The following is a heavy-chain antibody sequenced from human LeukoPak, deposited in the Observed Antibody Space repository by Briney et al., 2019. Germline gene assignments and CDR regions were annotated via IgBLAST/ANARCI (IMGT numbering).Heavy chain of an antibody. CDR3: ARDLHYDSSGYYYFDY. CDR1: GFTFSSYW. V-gene: IGHV3-74*01. J-gene: IGHJ4*02. Sequence: GGSLRLSCAASGFTFSSYWMHWVRQAPGKGLVWVSRVNSDGSSTSYADSVKGRFTISRDNAKNTLYLQMNNLRAEDTAVYYCARDLHYDSSGYYYFDYWGQGTLVTVSS. CDR2: VNSDGSST. D-gene: IGHD3-22*01.